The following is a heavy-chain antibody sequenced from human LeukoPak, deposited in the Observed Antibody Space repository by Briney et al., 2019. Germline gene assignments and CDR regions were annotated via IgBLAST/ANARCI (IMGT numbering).Heavy chain of an antibody. CDR3: AKDLVDLFDY. CDR2: ISGSGDST. D-gene: IGHD2-2*01. J-gene: IGHJ4*02. V-gene: IGHV3-23*01. CDR1: GFTFSNYA. Sequence: GGSLRLSCAASGFTFSNYAMSWVRQAPGKGLEWVSAISGSGDSTYYADSVKGRFTISGDNSKNTLYLQMNSLRAEDTAIYYCAKDLVDLFDYWGQGTLVTVSS.